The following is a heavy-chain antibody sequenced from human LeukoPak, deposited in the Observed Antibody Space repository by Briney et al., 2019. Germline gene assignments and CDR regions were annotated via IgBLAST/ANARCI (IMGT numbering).Heavy chain of an antibody. CDR2: ISGSGGST. V-gene: IGHV3-23*01. J-gene: IGHJ4*02. D-gene: IGHD5-24*01. Sequence: GGSLRLSCAASGFTSSSYAMSWVRQAPGKGLEWVSAISGSGGSTYYAGSVKGRFTISRDNSKSTLFLQMNSLRAEDTAVYYCAKDPRVGSRVATPCHWGQGTLVTVSS. CDR3: AKDPRVGSRVATPCH. CDR1: GFTSSSYA.